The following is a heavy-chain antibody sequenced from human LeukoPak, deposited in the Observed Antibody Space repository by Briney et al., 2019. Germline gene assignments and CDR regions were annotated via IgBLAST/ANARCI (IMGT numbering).Heavy chain of an antibody. CDR2: ISGDGGST. CDR3: AKEGVYYYGSGSYYVPFDY. Sequence: PGGSLRLSCAASGFTFDDYAMHWVRQAPGKGLEWVSLISGDGGSTYYADSVKGRFTISRDNSKNSLYLQMNSLRTEDTALYYCAKEGVYYYGSGSYYVPFDYWGQGTLVTVSS. CDR1: GFTFDDYA. J-gene: IGHJ4*02. V-gene: IGHV3-43*02. D-gene: IGHD3-10*01.